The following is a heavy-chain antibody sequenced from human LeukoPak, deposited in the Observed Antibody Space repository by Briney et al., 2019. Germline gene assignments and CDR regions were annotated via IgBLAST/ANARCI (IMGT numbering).Heavy chain of an antibody. V-gene: IGHV1-69*04. D-gene: IGHD1-26*01. Sequence: ASVKVSCKASGGTFSSYAISWVRQAPGQGLEWMGRIIPMLGTVNYAQKFQGRVTIIADKFTSTAYMELSSLRSEDTAMYYCARDQKVGATPYFGMDVWGQGTTVTVSS. CDR1: GGTFSSYA. CDR3: ARDQKVGATPYFGMDV. CDR2: IIPMLGTV. J-gene: IGHJ6*02.